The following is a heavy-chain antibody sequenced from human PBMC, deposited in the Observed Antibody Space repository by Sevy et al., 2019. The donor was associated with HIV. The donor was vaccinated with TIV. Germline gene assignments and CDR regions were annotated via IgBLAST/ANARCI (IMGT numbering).Heavy chain of an antibody. CDR1: GGTFGTYS. J-gene: IGHJ3*02. V-gene: IGHV1-69*13. CDR3: ARDRDSTCGGGDAFDI. Sequence: ASVKVSCKASGGTFGTYSISWLRQAPGQGLEWIGVIIPMFRTSNYAQKFQGRVTITADESTGTAYMELTSLRSEASAVYYCARDRDSTCGGGDAFDIWGHGTRVTVSS. D-gene: IGHD3-16*01. CDR2: IIPMFRTS.